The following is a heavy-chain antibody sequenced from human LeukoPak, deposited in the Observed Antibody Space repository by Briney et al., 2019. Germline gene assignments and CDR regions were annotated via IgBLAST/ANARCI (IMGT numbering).Heavy chain of an antibody. CDR3: AKSVEGQTILVDIEYGAFDI. V-gene: IGHV1-46*01. D-gene: IGHD4/OR15-4a*01. CDR1: GYTFTNYH. Sequence: GASVKVSCKASGYTFTNYHIHWVRQAPGQGLEWMGIINPSGGSTSNAQKFQGRVTMTRDMSTSTVYMELSSLRSEDMAVYYCAKSVEGQTILVDIEYGAFDIWGQGTMVTVSS. CDR2: INPSGGST. J-gene: IGHJ3*02.